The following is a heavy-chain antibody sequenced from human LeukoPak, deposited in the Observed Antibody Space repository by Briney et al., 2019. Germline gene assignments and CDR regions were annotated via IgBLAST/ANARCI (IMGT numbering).Heavy chain of an antibody. CDR3: ARAATMVRGVPYYGMDV. Sequence: SVKVSCKASGGTFSSYTISWVRQAPGQGLEWMGRSIPILGIANYAQKFQGRVTITADKSTSTAYMELSSLRSEDTAVYYCARAATMVRGVPYYGMDVWGQGTTVTVSS. J-gene: IGHJ6*02. CDR1: GGTFSSYT. D-gene: IGHD3-10*01. V-gene: IGHV1-69*02. CDR2: SIPILGIA.